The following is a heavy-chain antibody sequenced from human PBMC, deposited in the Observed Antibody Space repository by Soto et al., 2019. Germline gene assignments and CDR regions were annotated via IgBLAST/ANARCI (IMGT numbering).Heavy chain of an antibody. D-gene: IGHD3-22*01. J-gene: IGHJ3*01. Sequence: GGSLRLSCAASGFTFSSYNMNWVRQAPGKGLEWVSSISSSSSYIYYADSVKGRFTVSRDNAKKSLFLQMNSLRVEDTAVYYCARGDYHDSSGPFSDAFDVWGQGTMVTVS. CDR2: ISSSSSYI. V-gene: IGHV3-21*01. CDR1: GFTFSSYN. CDR3: ARGDYHDSSGPFSDAFDV.